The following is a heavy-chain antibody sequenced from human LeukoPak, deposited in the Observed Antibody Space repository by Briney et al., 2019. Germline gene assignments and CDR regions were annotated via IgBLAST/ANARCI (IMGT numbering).Heavy chain of an antibody. CDR2: IYYSGST. D-gene: IGHD2-2*03. CDR1: GGSISSYY. V-gene: IGHV4-59*01. Sequence: SETLSLTCTVSGGSISSYYWSWIRQPPGKGLEWIGYIYYSGSTNYNPSLKSRVTISVDTSKNQFSLKLSSVTAADTAVYYCAREIRSLDSFDPWGQGTLVTVSS. CDR3: AREIRSLDSFDP. J-gene: IGHJ5*02.